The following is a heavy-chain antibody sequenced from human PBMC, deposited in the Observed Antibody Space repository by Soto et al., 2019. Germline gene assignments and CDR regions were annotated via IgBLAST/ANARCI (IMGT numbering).Heavy chain of an antibody. CDR1: GGSFSGYY. Sequence: SATLSLTCAVYGGSFSGYYWSWIRQPPGKGLEWIGEINHSGSTNYNPSLKSRVTISVDTSKNQFSLKLSSVTAADTAVYYCARGRVAARAYYYYYGMDVRGQGTTVTVSS. J-gene: IGHJ6*02. CDR2: INHSGST. D-gene: IGHD6-6*01. CDR3: ARGRVAARAYYYYYGMDV. V-gene: IGHV4-34*01.